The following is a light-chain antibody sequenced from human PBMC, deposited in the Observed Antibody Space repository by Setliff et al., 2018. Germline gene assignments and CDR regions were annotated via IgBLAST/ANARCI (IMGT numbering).Light chain of an antibody. Sequence: SVLTPPASVSGSPGQSITISCSGTSSDVGSYDLVSWYQQHPGKAPKLIIYGVSDRPSGVSSRFSGSKSGNTAYLTISGLQTEDEAEYYCNAYASDTTYVFGSGTKVTVL. CDR3: NAYASDTTYV. CDR2: GVS. CDR1: SSDVGSYDL. J-gene: IGLJ1*01. V-gene: IGLV2-14*03.